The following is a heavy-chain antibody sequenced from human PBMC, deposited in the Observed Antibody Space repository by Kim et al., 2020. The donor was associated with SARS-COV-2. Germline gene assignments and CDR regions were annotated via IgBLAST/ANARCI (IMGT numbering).Heavy chain of an antibody. Sequence: SETLSRTCAVYGGSFSGYYWSWIRQPPGKGLEWIGEINHSGSTNYNPSLKSRVTISVDTSKNQFSLKLSSVTAADTAVYYCARGLTQPVLRWPLSYYYGMDVWGQGTTGTVSS. J-gene: IGHJ6*02. D-gene: IGHD4-17*01. CDR2: INHSGST. CDR1: GGSFSGYY. V-gene: IGHV4-34*01. CDR3: ARGLTQPVLRWPLSYYYGMDV.